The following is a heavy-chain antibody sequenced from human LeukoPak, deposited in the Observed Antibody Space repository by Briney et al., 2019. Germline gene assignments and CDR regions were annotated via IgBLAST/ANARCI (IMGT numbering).Heavy chain of an antibody. CDR1: GGSISSSSYY. CDR2: IYYSGST. Sequence: PSETLSLTCTVSGGSISSSSYYWGWIRQPPGKGLEWIGSIYYSGSTYYNPSLKSRVTISVDTSKNQFSLKLSSVTAADTAVYYCARTVTPGRNWFDPWGQGTLVTVSS. J-gene: IGHJ5*02. CDR3: ARTVTPGRNWFDP. V-gene: IGHV4-39*07. D-gene: IGHD4-17*01.